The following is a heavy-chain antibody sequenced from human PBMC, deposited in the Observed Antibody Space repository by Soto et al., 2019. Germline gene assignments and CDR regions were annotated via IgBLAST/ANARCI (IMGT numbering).Heavy chain of an antibody. D-gene: IGHD2-8*02. CDR2: ISYDGSNK. Sequence: GSLRLSCAASGFTFSSYGMHWVRQAPGKGLEWVAVISYDGSNKYYADSVKGRFTISRDNSKNTLYLQMNSLRAEDTAVYYCAKDLVGQLHPYYYYYGMDVWGQGTTVTVSS. CDR3: AKDLVGQLHPYYYYYGMDV. CDR1: GFTFSSYG. V-gene: IGHV3-30*18. J-gene: IGHJ6*02.